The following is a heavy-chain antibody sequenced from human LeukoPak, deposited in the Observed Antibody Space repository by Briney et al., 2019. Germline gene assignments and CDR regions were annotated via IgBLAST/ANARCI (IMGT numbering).Heavy chain of an antibody. V-gene: IGHV3-30-3*02. CDR1: GFTFSSYA. J-gene: IGHJ3*02. Sequence: GGSLRLSCAASGFTFSSYAIHWVRQAPGKGLEWVAVVSYDGSDKYYADSVKGRFTISRDNSKNTLYLQMNSLTTEDTAVYYCTTGGLPGYSSRYASDIWGQGTMVTVSS. CDR3: TTGGLPGYSSRYASDI. D-gene: IGHD6-13*01. CDR2: VSYDGSDK.